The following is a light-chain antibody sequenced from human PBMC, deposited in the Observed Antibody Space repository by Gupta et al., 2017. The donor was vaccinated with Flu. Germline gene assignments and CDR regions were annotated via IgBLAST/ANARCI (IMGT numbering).Light chain of an antibody. Sequence: IQMTQSPSTLSASVGDRVTITCRASQSISSWLASYQQKPGKAPKLLIYKASRLESGVPSRFSGSGSWTEFSLTIISLQPDDFATYYCRQENGYPSSFGHGTRLDMK. CDR1: QSISSW. CDR2: KAS. J-gene: IGKJ3*01. CDR3: RQENGYPSS. V-gene: IGKV1-5*03.